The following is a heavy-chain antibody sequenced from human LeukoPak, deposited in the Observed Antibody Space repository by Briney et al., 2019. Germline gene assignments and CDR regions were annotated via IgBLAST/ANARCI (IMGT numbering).Heavy chain of an antibody. J-gene: IGHJ6*03. CDR1: GYTFTSYD. CDR2: MNPNSGGT. Sequence: ASVKVSCKASGYTFTSYDINWVRQATGQGLEWMGWMNPNSGGTNYAQKFQGRVTMTRDTSISTAYMELSRLRSDDTAVYYCAVRGVHEYYYMDVWGKGTTVTISS. V-gene: IGHV1-2*02. D-gene: IGHD3-10*01. CDR3: AVRGVHEYYYMDV.